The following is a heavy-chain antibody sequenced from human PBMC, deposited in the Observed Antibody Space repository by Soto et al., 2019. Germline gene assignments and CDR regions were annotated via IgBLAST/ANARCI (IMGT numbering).Heavy chain of an antibody. J-gene: IGHJ4*02. CDR2: ITNSGSTK. CDR1: GFPFSDYY. CDR3: RWFRDGRLDS. D-gene: IGHD2-15*01. Sequence: GGSLRLSCAASGFPFSDYYMSWIRQAPGKGLEWVSHITNSGSTKYYADSVKGRFTISRDNAKNSLFLQMNSLGAEDTAVYYCRWFRDGRLDSWGPGTLVTVSS. V-gene: IGHV3-11*01.